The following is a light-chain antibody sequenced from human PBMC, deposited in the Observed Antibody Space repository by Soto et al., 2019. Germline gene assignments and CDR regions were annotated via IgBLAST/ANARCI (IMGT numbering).Light chain of an antibody. CDR3: ISYTDRQSYL. Sequence: QSVLTQPPSASGTPGQRVTISCSGRSSNIGSNTVNWYQQLPGTAPKLLFYSNNQRPSGVPDRFSGSKSGTSASLAISGLQSEDEADYYCISYTDRQSYLFGTGTKVTV. V-gene: IGLV1-44*01. CDR1: SSNIGSNT. CDR2: SNN. J-gene: IGLJ1*01.